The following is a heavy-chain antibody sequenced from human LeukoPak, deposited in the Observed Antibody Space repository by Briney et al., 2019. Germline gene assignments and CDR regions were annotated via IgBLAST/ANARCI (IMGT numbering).Heavy chain of an antibody. V-gene: IGHV4-61*08. J-gene: IGHJ4*02. CDR3: ARRGRYYDRPPFDY. Sequence: SETLSLTCTVSGGSVSSDGFYWTWIRQPPGKGLEWIGEINHSGSTNYNPSLKSRVTISVDTSKNQFSLKLSSVTAADTAVYYCARRGRYYDRPPFDYWGQGTLVTVSS. CDR2: INHSGST. CDR1: GGSVSSDGFY. D-gene: IGHD3-9*01.